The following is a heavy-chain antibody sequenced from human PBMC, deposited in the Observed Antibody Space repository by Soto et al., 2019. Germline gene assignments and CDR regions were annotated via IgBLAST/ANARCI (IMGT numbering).Heavy chain of an antibody. V-gene: IGHV4-31*03. J-gene: IGHJ6*02. CDR3: ASGSAPEYYYGMDV. Sequence: QVQLQESGPGLVKPSQTLSLTCTVSGGSISSGGYYWSWIRQHPGKGLEWIGYIYYSGSTYYNPSLKSRVTISVDSSKNQFSLKLSSVTAADTAVYYCASGSAPEYYYGMDVWGQGTTVTVSS. CDR1: GGSISSGGYY. CDR2: IYYSGST.